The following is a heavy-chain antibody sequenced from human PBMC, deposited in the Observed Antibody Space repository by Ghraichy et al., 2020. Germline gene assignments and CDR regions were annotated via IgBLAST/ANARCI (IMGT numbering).Heavy chain of an antibody. J-gene: IGHJ4*02. CDR2: INHSGST. Sequence: GSLRLSCAVYGGSFSTYYWSWIRQPPGKGLEWIGEINHSGSTNYNPSLKSRVTISVDTSKNQFSLKLSSVTAADTAVYYCARGPMVRGVMVYWGQGTLVTVSS. D-gene: IGHD3-10*01. V-gene: IGHV4-34*01. CDR3: ARGPMVRGVMVY. CDR1: GGSFSTYY.